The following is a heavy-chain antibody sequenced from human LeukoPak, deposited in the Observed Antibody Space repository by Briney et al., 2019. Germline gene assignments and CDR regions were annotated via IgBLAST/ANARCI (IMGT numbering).Heavy chain of an antibody. J-gene: IGHJ4*02. CDR1: GYTFIDHY. CDR3: ARAGHNSNSGGYDF. V-gene: IGHV1-2*02. CDR2: IDPDTGDT. Sequence: VASVKVSCKPSGYTFIDHYLHWARQAPGQGLESLGWIDPDTGDTNYPQNFQGRVTMTRDTSSSTAYMELNRLRSDDTAVYYCARAGHNSNSGGYDFWGLGTLVTVSS. D-gene: IGHD3-22*01.